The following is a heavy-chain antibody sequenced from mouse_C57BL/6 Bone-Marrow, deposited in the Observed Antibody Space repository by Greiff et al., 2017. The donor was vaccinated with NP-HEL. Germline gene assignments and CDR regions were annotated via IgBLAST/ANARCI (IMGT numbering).Heavy chain of an antibody. CDR3: AIYDGYFSYYFDY. V-gene: IGHV1-26*01. CDR2: INPNNGGT. Sequence: EVQLQQSGPELVKPGASVKISCKASGYTFTDYYMNWVKQSHGKSLEWIGDINPNNGGTSYNQKFTGKATLTVDKSSSTAYMELRSLTSEDSAVYYCAIYDGYFSYYFDYWGQGTTLTVSS. D-gene: IGHD2-3*01. CDR1: GYTFTDYY. J-gene: IGHJ2*01.